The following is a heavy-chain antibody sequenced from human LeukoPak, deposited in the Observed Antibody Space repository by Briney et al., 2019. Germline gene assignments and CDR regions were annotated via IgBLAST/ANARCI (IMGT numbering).Heavy chain of an antibody. Sequence: PSETLSLTCTVSGGSISSYYWSWIRQPPGKGLEWIGYIYYSGSTNYNPSLKSRVTISVDTSKNQFSLKLSSVTAADTAVYYCARCPNPYYFDYWGQGTLVTVSS. CDR1: GGSISSYY. V-gene: IGHV4-59*08. D-gene: IGHD2-8*01. CDR2: IYYSGST. J-gene: IGHJ4*02. CDR3: ARCPNPYYFDY.